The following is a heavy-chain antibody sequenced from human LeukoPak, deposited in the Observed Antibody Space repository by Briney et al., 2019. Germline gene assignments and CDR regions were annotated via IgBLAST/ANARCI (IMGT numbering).Heavy chain of an antibody. CDR1: GYTFTSYY. CDR2: INPSGGST. Sequence: ASVKVSCKASGYTFTSYYMHWVRQAPGQGLERKGIINPSGGSTNYAQKFQGWVTMTRDTSISTAYMELNRLRSDDTAVYYCARVAEIGNWFDPWGQGTLVTVSS. V-gene: IGHV1-2*04. D-gene: IGHD1-26*01. CDR3: ARVAEIGNWFDP. J-gene: IGHJ5*02.